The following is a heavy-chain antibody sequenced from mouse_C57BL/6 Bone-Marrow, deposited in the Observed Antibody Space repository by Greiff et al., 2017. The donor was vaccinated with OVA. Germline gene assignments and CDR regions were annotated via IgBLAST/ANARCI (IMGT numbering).Heavy chain of an antibody. Sequence: EVQLQESGPSLVRPSPTLSLSCTATGFSINSDCYWIWIRQFPGNKLEYIGYTFYSGITYYNPSLESRTYITRDTSKNQFSLQLSSVTTEDTATYYCARVRDGSSYYAMDYWGQGTSVTVSS. V-gene: IGHV3-3*01. CDR1: GFSINSDCY. CDR3: ARVRDGSSYYAMDY. D-gene: IGHD1-1*01. CDR2: TFYSGIT. J-gene: IGHJ4*01.